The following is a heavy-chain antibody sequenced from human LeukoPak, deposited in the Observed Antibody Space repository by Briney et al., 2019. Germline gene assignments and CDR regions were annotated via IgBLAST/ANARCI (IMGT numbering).Heavy chain of an antibody. Sequence: GGSLRLSCAASGFTFSSYDMHWVRQGTGKGLEWVSAIGTAGDTYYPGSVKGRFTTSRENTKNSLYLQMNSLRVGDTAVYYCARGRGWGTFDIWGQGTMVTVSS. CDR2: IGTAGDT. V-gene: IGHV3-13*04. D-gene: IGHD3-10*01. CDR3: ARGRGWGTFDI. CDR1: GFTFSSYD. J-gene: IGHJ3*02.